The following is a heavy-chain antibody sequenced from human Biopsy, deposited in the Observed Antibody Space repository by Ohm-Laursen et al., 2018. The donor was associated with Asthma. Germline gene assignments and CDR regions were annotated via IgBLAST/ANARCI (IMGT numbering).Heavy chain of an antibody. D-gene: IGHD4-17*01. V-gene: IGHV4-31*03. J-gene: IGHJ5*02. CDR2: IYNSGTT. CDR3: ARTTYGHDGFDP. Sequence: SQTLSLTCTVSGDSITSGGCCWNWIRQHPGKGLEWIGNIYNSGTTYYNPSLKSRVTLSVDTSKNQFSLKLSSVTAADTAVYYCARTTYGHDGFDPWGQGTLVTVSS. CDR1: GDSITSGGCC.